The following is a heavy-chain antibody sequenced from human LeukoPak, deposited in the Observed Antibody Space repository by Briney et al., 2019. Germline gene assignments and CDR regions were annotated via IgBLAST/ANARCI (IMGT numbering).Heavy chain of an antibody. D-gene: IGHD5-18*01. CDR2: INPNSGGT. Sequence: ASVKVSCKASGYTFTGYYMHWVRQAPGQGLEWMGWINPNSGGTNYAQKFQGRVTMTRDTSISTAYMELSRLRSDDTAVYYCARDRNTAMPTDYYYYTDVWGKGTTVTVSS. CDR3: ARDRNTAMPTDYYYYTDV. CDR1: GYTFTGYY. V-gene: IGHV1-2*02. J-gene: IGHJ6*03.